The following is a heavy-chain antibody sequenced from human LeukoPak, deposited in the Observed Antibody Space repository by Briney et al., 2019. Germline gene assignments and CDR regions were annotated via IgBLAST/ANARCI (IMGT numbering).Heavy chain of an antibody. CDR2: INTGSTTI. CDR1: GFTFSPYT. D-gene: IGHD6-6*01. Sequence: PGGSLRLSCAASGFTFSPYTMHWFCQPPGKGLEWISYINTGSTTIYYADSVKGRFTISRDNAKNSLDLQLNSLRAEDTAVYYCARDSSVCAFDVWGQGTMVTASS. J-gene: IGHJ3*01. CDR3: ARDSSVCAFDV. V-gene: IGHV3-48*01.